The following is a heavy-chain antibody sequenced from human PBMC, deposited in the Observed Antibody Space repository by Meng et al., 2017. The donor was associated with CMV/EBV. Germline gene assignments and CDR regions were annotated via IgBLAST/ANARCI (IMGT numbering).Heavy chain of an antibody. J-gene: IGHJ4*02. CDR3: ARGEQLAPFDY. V-gene: IGHV1-69*05. CDR2: IIPIFGTA. D-gene: IGHD6-6*01. CDR1: GGTFSSYA. Sequence: CKAAGGTFSSYAISWVRQDPRQGHEWMGGIIPIFGTANYAQKCQGRVTITTDESTSTAYMELSSLRSEDTAVYYCARGEQLAPFDYWGQGTLVTVSS.